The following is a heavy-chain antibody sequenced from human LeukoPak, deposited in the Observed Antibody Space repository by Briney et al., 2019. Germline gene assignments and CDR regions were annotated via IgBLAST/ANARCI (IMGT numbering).Heavy chain of an antibody. CDR2: IKQDGSEK. CDR1: GFTFSSYW. Sequence: GGSLRLSCAASGFTFSSYWMSWVRQAPGKGLEWVANIKQDGSEKYYVDSVKGRFTISRDNAKNSLYLQMNSLRAEDTAVYYCAKDLFSARPIGYFDYWGQGTLVTVSS. CDR3: AKDLFSARPIGYFDY. D-gene: IGHD6-6*01. J-gene: IGHJ4*02. V-gene: IGHV3-7*01.